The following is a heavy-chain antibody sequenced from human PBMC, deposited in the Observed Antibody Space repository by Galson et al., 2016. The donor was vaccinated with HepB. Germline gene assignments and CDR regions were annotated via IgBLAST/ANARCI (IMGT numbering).Heavy chain of an antibody. D-gene: IGHD5-24*01. CDR1: GFTFSTYA. CDR3: ARPRRWPQYYYGLDV. V-gene: IGHV3-30-3*01. CDR2: ISYDGSHN. J-gene: IGHJ6*02. Sequence: SLRLSCAASGFTFSTYAMHWVRQAPGKGLEWVAVISYDGSHNNYRDSVKGRFTISRDNSKNTLYLQMNSLRREDTAVYYCARPRRWPQYYYGLDVWGQGTTVTVSS.